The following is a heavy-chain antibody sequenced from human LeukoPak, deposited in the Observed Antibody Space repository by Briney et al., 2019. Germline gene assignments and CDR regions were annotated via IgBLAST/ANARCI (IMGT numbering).Heavy chain of an antibody. J-gene: IGHJ6*03. D-gene: IGHD5-12*01. CDR2: IYTSVST. CDR3: ATSGYDPHYYYYYMDV. Sequence: PSQTLSLTCTVSGGSISSGSYYWSWIRQPAGKGLEWIGRIYTSVSTNYNPSLKSRVTISVDTSKNQFSLKLSSVTAADTAVYYCATSGYDPHYYYYYMDVWGKGTTVTVSS. CDR1: GGSISSGSYY. V-gene: IGHV4-61*02.